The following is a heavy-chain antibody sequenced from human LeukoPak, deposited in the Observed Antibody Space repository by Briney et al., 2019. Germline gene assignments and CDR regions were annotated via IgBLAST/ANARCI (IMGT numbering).Heavy chain of an antibody. CDR1: GFTFSSYA. CDR3: AKDDTTVTTSGTSEQGFDY. V-gene: IGHV3-23*01. J-gene: IGHJ4*02. CDR2: ISGSGGST. D-gene: IGHD4-17*01. Sequence: GGPLRLSCAASGFTFSSYAMSWVRQAPGKGLEWVSAISGSGGSTYYADSVKGRFTISRDNSKNTLYLQMNSLRAEDTAVYYCAKDDTTVTTSGTSEQGFDYWGQGTLVTVSS.